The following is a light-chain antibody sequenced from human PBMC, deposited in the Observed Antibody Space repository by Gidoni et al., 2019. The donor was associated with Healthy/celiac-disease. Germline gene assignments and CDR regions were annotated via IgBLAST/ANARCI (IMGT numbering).Light chain of an antibody. CDR1: QSISSY. CDR3: QQSYSTPLT. Sequence: RVTITCRASQSISSYLNWYQQKPGKAPKLLIYAASSLQSGVPSRFSGSGSGTDFTLTISSLQPEDFATYYCQQSYSTPLTFGGGTKVEIK. CDR2: AAS. J-gene: IGKJ4*01. V-gene: IGKV1-39*01.